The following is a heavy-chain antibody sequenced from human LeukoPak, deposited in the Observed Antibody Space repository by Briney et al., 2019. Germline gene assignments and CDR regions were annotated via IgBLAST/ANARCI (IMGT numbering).Heavy chain of an antibody. CDR2: IYPDNSDT. D-gene: IGHD4-11*01. V-gene: IGHV5-51*01. Sequence: GESLKISCKGSGYSFTSYWIGWVRQMPGKGLEWMGIIYPDNSDTRYSPSFQGQVTISVDKSISTAYLQWSGLKASDTAMYYCARHISIWYVDYWGQGTLVTVSS. CDR1: GYSFTSYW. CDR3: ARHISIWYVDY. J-gene: IGHJ4*02.